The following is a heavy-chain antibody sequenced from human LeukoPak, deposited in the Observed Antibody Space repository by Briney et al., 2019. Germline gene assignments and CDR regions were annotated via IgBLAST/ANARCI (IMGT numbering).Heavy chain of an antibody. D-gene: IGHD3-22*01. CDR3: SCWDHYDSRGYSP. CDR1: GFSFRSYW. Sequence: GGSLRLSCAASGFSFRSYWMHWVRQVPGKGLVWISRIDSDGSRTSYADSVKGRFTVSRDNAKNTLFLQMNSLRVEDTAVYFCSCWDHYDSRGYSPWGQGTLVTVSS. J-gene: IGHJ5*02. CDR2: IDSDGSRT. V-gene: IGHV3-74*01.